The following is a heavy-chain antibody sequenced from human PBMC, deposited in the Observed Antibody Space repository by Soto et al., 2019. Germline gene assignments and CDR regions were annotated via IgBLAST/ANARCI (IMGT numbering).Heavy chain of an antibody. Sequence: WGSLSLSCTASGFTVTTTHMGWVRQAPGKGLEWVSVVYSSGTIYYIDSVKGRFTMSRDTSKSTVYLQMNSLRAEDTAVYYCAGPLHRYDGPDYWGQGILVTVYS. CDR3: AGPLHRYDGPDY. CDR1: GFTVTTTH. V-gene: IGHV3-53*01. J-gene: IGHJ4*02. CDR2: VYSSGTI. D-gene: IGHD2-2*01.